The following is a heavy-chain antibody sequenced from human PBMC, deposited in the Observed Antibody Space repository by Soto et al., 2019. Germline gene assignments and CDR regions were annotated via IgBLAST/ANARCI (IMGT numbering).Heavy chain of an antibody. CDR1: GGTFSSYA. CDR3: ERDLGSYYDILTGYYRT. Sequence: SVKVSCKASGGTFSSYAISWVRQAPGQGLEWMGGIIPIFGTANYAQKFQGRVTITADESTSTAYMELGSLRSEDTAVYYCERDLGSYYDILTGYYRTWGQGTLVTVSS. CDR2: IIPIFGTA. V-gene: IGHV1-69*13. D-gene: IGHD3-9*01. J-gene: IGHJ5*02.